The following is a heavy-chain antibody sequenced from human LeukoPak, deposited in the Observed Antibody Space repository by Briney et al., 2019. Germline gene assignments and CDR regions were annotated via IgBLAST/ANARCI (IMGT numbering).Heavy chain of an antibody. CDR2: ISGDGGST. J-gene: IGHJ4*02. Sequence: GGSLRLSCAASGFTFDDYAMHWVRQAPGKGLEWVSLISGDGGSTYYADSVKGRFTISRDNSNNTLFLQMNSLRAEDTAVYYCAKGGSITPGSVVTPIDYWGQGILVTVSS. CDR1: GFTFDDYA. D-gene: IGHD4-23*01. CDR3: AKGGSITPGSVVTPIDY. V-gene: IGHV3-43*02.